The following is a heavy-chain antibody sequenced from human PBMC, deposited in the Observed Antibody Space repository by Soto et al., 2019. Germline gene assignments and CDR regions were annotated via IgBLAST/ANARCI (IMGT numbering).Heavy chain of an antibody. D-gene: IGHD3-22*01. CDR2: IIPIFGTA. CDR3: ARAEYYYDSSGYFWDYYGMDV. V-gene: IGHV1-69*01. J-gene: IGHJ6*02. CDR1: GGTFSSYA. Sequence: QVQLVQSGAEVKKPGSSVKVSCKASGGTFSSYAISWVRQAPGQGLEWMGGIIPIFGTANYAQKFQGRVTITADESTRTAYMELSSLRSEDTAVYYCARAEYYYDSSGYFWDYYGMDVWGQGTTVTVSS.